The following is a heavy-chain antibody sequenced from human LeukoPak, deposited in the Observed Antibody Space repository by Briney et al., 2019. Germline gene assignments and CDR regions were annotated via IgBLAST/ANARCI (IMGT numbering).Heavy chain of an antibody. CDR2: INQDGSEK. V-gene: IGHV3-7*01. CDR1: GFTYSSYW. J-gene: IGHJ6*03. CDR3: ARGRTTVITQRYYYYYMDV. Sequence: GGSLRLXCAASGFTYSSYWMSWVRRAPGKGLESVASINQDGSEKYYVDSVKGRFTISRDNAKNSLYLQMNSLRAEDTAVYYCARGRTTVITQRYYYYYMDVWGKGTTVTVSS. D-gene: IGHD4-17*01.